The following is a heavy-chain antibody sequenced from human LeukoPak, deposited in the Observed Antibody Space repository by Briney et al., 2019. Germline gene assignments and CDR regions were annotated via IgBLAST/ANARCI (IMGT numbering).Heavy chain of an antibody. CDR1: GFTFSSYW. D-gene: IGHD1/OR15-1a*01. CDR3: ALNRGGSTRFDP. V-gene: IGHV3-74*01. Sequence: PGGSLRLSCAASGFTFSSYWMHWARQAPGKGLVWVSRINSDGSSTSYADSVKGRFTISRDNAKNTLYLQINSLRAEDTAVYYCALNRGGSTRFDPWGQGTLVTVSS. CDR2: INSDGSST. J-gene: IGHJ5*02.